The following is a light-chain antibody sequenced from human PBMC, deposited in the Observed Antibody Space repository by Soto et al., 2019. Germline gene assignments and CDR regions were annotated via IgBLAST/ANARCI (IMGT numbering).Light chain of an antibody. CDR2: AAS. V-gene: IGKV1-39*01. J-gene: IGKJ2*01. Sequence: DIQMTQSPSSLSASVGDRVTITCRASQSISINLSWYQQKPGKAPQLLIYAASSLQSGVPSRFSGGGSGTDFTLTISSLQPEDFAFYYCQQSSTTLYTFGQGTNLEIQ. CDR3: QQSSTTLYT. CDR1: QSISIN.